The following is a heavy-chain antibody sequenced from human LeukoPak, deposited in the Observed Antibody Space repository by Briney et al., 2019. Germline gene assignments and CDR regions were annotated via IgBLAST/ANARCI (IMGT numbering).Heavy chain of an antibody. D-gene: IGHD4-23*01. CDR2: IIPIFGTA. CDR3: ARLLPGGGKAFDI. V-gene: IGHV1-69*13. CDR1: GGTFSSYA. Sequence: ASVKVSSKASGGTFSSYAISWVRQAPGQGPEWMGGIIPIFGTANYAQKFQGRVTITADESTSTAYMELSSLRSEDTAVYYCARLLPGGGKAFDIWGQGTMVTVSS. J-gene: IGHJ3*02.